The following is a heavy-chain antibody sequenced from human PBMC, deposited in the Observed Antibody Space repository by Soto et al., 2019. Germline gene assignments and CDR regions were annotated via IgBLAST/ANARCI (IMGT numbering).Heavy chain of an antibody. D-gene: IGHD3-3*01. Sequence: ASVKASCNASGYTLTSYGLSWVRQAPDQGLEWMGLISAYNGNTNCAQKLQGRVTMTTDTSTSTAYMELRSLSSDDTAVYYCERGLGYYDFSHFDYSGQGTLVTVSS. CDR2: ISAYNGNT. V-gene: IGHV1-18*04. J-gene: IGHJ4*02. CDR1: GYTLTSYG. CDR3: ERGLGYYDFSHFDY.